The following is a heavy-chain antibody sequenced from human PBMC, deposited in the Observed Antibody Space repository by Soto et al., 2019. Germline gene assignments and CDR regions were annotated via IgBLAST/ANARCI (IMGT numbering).Heavy chain of an antibody. CDR1: GYTFTSYA. V-gene: IGHV1-3*01. D-gene: IGHD3-3*01. J-gene: IGHJ3*02. CDR2: INAGNGNT. Sequence: VSCKASGYTFTSYAMHWVRQSPGQRLEWMGWINAGNGNTKYSQKFQGRVTITRDTSASTAYMELSSLRSEDTAVYYCARTVRITIFGVVIDHDAFDIWGQGTMVTVSS. CDR3: ARTVRITIFGVVIDHDAFDI.